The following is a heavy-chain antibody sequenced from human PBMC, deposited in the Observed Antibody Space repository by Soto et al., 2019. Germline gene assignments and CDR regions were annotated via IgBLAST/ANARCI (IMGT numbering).Heavy chain of an antibody. Sequence: GGSLRLSCTASGFTFGDYAMSWFRQAPGKGLEWVSSISSSSSYIYYADSVKGRFTISRDNAKNSLYLQMNSLRAEDTAVYYCARDGYSYGYRAQTFDYWGQGTLVTVSS. CDR3: ARDGYSYGYRAQTFDY. D-gene: IGHD5-18*01. CDR2: ISSSSSYI. CDR1: GFTFGDYA. V-gene: IGHV3-21*01. J-gene: IGHJ4*02.